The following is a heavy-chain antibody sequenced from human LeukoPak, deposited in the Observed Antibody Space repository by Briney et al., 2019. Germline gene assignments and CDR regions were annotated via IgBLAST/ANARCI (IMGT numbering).Heavy chain of an antibody. CDR3: ARGNTASYNWFDP. CDR2: INHSGST. CDR1: GGSFSGYY. J-gene: IGHJ5*02. V-gene: IGHV4-34*01. Sequence: PSETLTLTCAVYGGSFSGYYWSWIRQPPGKGLEWIGEINHSGSTNYNPSLKSRVTISVDTSKNQFSLKLSSVTAADTAVYYCARGNTASYNWFDPWGPGTLDTVAS. D-gene: IGHD4-17*01.